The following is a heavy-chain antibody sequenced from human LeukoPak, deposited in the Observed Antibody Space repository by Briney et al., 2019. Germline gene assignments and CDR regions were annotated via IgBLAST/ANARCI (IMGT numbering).Heavy chain of an antibody. V-gene: IGHV3-21*04. Sequence: GGSLRLSCAASGFTFSSYSMNWVRQAPGKGLEWVSFIRSSSSYIYYADSVKGRFTISRDNAKNSLYLQMNSLRAEDTALYYCASLDYFDSSDYGDYWGQGTLVTVSS. CDR1: GFTFSSYS. CDR3: ASLDYFDSSDYGDY. D-gene: IGHD3-22*01. CDR2: IRSSSSYI. J-gene: IGHJ4*02.